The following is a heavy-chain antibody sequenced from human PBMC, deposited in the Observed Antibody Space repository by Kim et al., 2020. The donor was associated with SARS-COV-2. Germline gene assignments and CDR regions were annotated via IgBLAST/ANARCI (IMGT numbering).Heavy chain of an antibody. Sequence: GGSLRLSCAASGFTFSSYAMSWVRQAPGKGLEWVSAISGSGGSTYYADSVKGRFTISRDNSKNTLYLQMNSLRAEDTAVYYCAKAGPLRYFDWLYVDYWGQGTLVTVSS. V-gene: IGHV3-23*01. CDR2: ISGSGGST. CDR3: AKAGPLRYFDWLYVDY. D-gene: IGHD3-9*01. CDR1: GFTFSSYA. J-gene: IGHJ4*02.